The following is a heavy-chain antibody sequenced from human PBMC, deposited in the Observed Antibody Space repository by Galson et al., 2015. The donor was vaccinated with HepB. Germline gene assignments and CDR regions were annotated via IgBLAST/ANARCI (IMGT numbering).Heavy chain of an antibody. CDR1: GFTVSSNY. Sequence: SLRLSCAASGFTVSSNYMSWVRQAPGKGLEWVSVIYSGGSTYYADSVKGRFTISRDNSKNTLYLQMNSLRAEDTAVYYCARESVAGRGGGYFQHWGQGTLVTVSS. J-gene: IGHJ1*01. CDR3: ARESVAGRGGGYFQH. D-gene: IGHD6-19*01. V-gene: IGHV3-66*01. CDR2: IYSGGST.